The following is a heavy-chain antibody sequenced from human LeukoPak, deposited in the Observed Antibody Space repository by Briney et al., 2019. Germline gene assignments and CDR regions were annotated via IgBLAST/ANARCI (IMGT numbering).Heavy chain of an antibody. CDR2: INHDGSDK. Sequence: PGGSLRLSCAASGFTFSSYAMHWVRQAPGKGLEWVANINHDGSDKYYVDSVKGRFTISRDNAKNSLYLEVHSLRAEDTAIYYCARNTYYDFWSRHYGLDFWGQGTLVTVSS. CDR1: GFTFSSYA. CDR3: ARNTYYDFWSRHYGLDF. V-gene: IGHV3-7*01. D-gene: IGHD3-3*01. J-gene: IGHJ4*02.